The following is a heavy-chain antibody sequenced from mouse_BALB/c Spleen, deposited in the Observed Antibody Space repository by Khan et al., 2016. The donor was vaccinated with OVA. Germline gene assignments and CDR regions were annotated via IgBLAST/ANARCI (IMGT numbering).Heavy chain of an antibody. CDR3: TRHGYVAWFTY. J-gene: IGHJ3*01. Sequence: EVQLQQSGPELMKPGASVKISCKASGYSFTSYYIHWVMQSHGKSLEWIGYIDPFSGGTTYNQKFKGKATLTADKSSSTAYIHLRRLTSEDSAVXYCTRHGYVAWFTYWGQGTLVTVSA. CDR2: IDPFSGGT. CDR1: GYSFTSYY. V-gene: IGHV1S135*01. D-gene: IGHD2-2*01.